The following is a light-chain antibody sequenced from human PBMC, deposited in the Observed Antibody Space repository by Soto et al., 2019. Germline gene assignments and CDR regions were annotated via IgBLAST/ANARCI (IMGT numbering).Light chain of an antibody. Sequence: QSALTQPASVSGSPGQSITISCTATNSDVGGNNSVSWYQQHPGKAPKLMIYEVSNRSSGVSNRFSGTKSANTASLTISGLQAEDEADYYCASYTSSSTSVVFGAGTKLTVL. CDR1: NSDVGGNNS. CDR3: ASYTSSSTSVV. J-gene: IGLJ2*01. V-gene: IGLV2-14*01. CDR2: EVS.